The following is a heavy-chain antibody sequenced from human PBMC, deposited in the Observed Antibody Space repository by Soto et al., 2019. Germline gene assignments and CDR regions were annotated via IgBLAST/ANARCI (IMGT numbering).Heavy chain of an antibody. D-gene: IGHD2-2*02. CDR2: IYYSGCT. Sequence: PSETLSLTCTVSGGSISSYCWSWIRQPPGKGLEWIGYIYYSGCTNYNPSLKSRVTISVDTAKNQFSLKLSSVTAADTAAYYCARRGYCGSTRCYNRDYYYYCMDVWGQGTTVTVSS. V-gene: IGHV4-59*01. J-gene: IGHJ6*02. CDR3: ARRGYCGSTRCYNRDYYYYCMDV. CDR1: GGSISSYC.